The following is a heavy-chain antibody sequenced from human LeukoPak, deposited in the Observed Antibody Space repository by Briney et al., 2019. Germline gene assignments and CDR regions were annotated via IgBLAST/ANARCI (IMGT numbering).Heavy chain of an antibody. CDR2: ISAYNGNT. CDR1: GYTFTSYG. CDR3: ARDMGDTTVTTGFDY. Sequence: WALVKVSCKASGYTFTSYGISWVRQAPGQGLEWMGWISAYNGNTNYAQKLQGRVTMTTDTSTSTAYMELRSLRSDDTAVYYCARDMGDTTVTTGFDYWGQGTLVTVSS. V-gene: IGHV1-18*01. D-gene: IGHD4-17*01. J-gene: IGHJ4*02.